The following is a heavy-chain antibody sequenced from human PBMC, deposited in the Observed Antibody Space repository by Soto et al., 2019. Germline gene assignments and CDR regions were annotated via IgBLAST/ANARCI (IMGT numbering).Heavy chain of an antibody. Sequence: QVQLVPSGAEVKTPGSSVKVSCTASGGTFSSDTISWVRQAPGQGLEWMGRIIPSLGRANYAQKFHGRVTSTADKPTSTAYMELSSLRSEDTAGYYCARAPYSSGWKGGWFDPWGQGTLVTVAS. CDR2: IIPSLGRA. V-gene: IGHV1-69*08. CDR1: GGTFSSDT. J-gene: IGHJ5*02. D-gene: IGHD6-19*01. CDR3: ARAPYSSGWKGGWFDP.